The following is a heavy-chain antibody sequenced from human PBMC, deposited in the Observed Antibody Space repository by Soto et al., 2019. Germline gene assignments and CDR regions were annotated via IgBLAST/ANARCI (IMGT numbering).Heavy chain of an antibody. Sequence: LRLSCAASGFTFSSYGMHWVRQAPGKGLEWVAVISYDGSNKYYADSVKGRFTISRDNSKNTLYLQMNSLRAEDTAVYYCAKDHHKLRGVIGPCIFDPWGQGTLVTVSS. CDR1: GFTFSSYG. D-gene: IGHD3-10*01. J-gene: IGHJ5*02. CDR2: ISYDGSNK. V-gene: IGHV3-30*18. CDR3: AKDHHKLRGVIGPCIFDP.